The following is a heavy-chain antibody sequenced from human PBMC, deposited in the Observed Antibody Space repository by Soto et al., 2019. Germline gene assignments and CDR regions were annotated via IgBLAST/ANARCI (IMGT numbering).Heavy chain of an antibody. CDR1: GSRLRNYV. Sequence: GKVSCKASGSRLRNYVINWVRQAPGEGLEWMGWISDYNGKTNDPQKLEGRVTMTTDTSTSTAYMELRSLRSEDTANYFCAREGPGAGRDALDIWGQGT. CDR3: AREGPGAGRDALDI. J-gene: IGHJ3*02. D-gene: IGHD6-19*01. CDR2: ISDYNGKT. V-gene: IGHV1-18*01.